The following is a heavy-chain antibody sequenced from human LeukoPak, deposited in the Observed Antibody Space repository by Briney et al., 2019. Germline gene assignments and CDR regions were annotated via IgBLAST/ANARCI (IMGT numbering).Heavy chain of an antibody. D-gene: IGHD3-10*01. J-gene: IGHJ4*02. CDR2: ISSSSSYI. Sequence: GGSLRLSCAASGFTFSSYSMNWVRQAPGKGLEWVSSISSSSSYIYYADSVKGRFTISRDNAKNSLYLQMNSLRAEDTAVYYCAREATYYGSGSYSPDWGQGTLVTVSS. V-gene: IGHV3-21*01. CDR3: AREATYYGSGSYSPD. CDR1: GFTFSSYS.